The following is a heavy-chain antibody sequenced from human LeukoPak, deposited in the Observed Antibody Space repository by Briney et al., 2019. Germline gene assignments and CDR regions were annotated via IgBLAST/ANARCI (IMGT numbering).Heavy chain of an antibody. Sequence: GGSLRLSCAASRFTFSTYSMNWVRQAPGKGLEWVSSISSSSSYIYYADSVKGRFTISRDNAKNSLYLQMNSLRAEDTAVYYCASYGETSTTGGYWGQGTLVTVSS. CDR3: ASYGETSTTGGY. CDR2: ISSSSSYI. V-gene: IGHV3-21*01. J-gene: IGHJ4*02. CDR1: RFTFSTYS. D-gene: IGHD4-17*01.